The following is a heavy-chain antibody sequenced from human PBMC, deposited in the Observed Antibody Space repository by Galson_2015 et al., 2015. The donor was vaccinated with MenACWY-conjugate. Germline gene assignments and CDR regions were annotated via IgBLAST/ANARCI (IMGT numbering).Heavy chain of an antibody. CDR3: ARILGVVGWFDP. D-gene: IGHD2-2*01. J-gene: IGHJ5*02. CDR2: IFSNDEK. Sequence: PALVKPTQTLTLTCTVSGFSLSNARMGVSWIRQPPGKALEWLAHIFSNDEKSYSTSLKSRLTISKDTSKSQVVLTMTNMDPVDTATYYCARILGVVGWFDPWGQGTQVTVSS. V-gene: IGHV2-26*01. CDR1: GFSLSNARMG.